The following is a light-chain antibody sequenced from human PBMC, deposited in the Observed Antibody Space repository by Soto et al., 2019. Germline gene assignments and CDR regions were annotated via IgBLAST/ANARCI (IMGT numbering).Light chain of an antibody. V-gene: IGKV3-20*01. CDR2: GAA. CDR3: QQNGSTVIT. J-gene: IGKJ5*01. Sequence: EIVLTQSPATLPASPGGRATISSRTCQSARGSYLAWSQQIPRHAPMLLIFGAASRASGIPDRFSGRVSETDFTLTISILEPEDFAVYYFQQNGSTVITFGQGTRLEIK. CDR1: QSARGSY.